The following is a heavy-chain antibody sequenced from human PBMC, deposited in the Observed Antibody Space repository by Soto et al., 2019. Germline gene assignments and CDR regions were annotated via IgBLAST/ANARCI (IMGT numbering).Heavy chain of an antibody. CDR1: GGSFSGYY. J-gene: IGHJ4*02. D-gene: IGHD6-13*01. CDR3: ASGESSTPFDY. V-gene: IGHV4-34*01. Sequence: QVQLQQWGAGLLKPSETLSLTCAVYGGSFSGYYWSWIRQPPGKGLEWIGEINHSGSTNYNPFLKSRVTISVDTSKNQFSLKLSSVTAADTAVYYCASGESSTPFDYWGQGTLVTVSS. CDR2: INHSGST.